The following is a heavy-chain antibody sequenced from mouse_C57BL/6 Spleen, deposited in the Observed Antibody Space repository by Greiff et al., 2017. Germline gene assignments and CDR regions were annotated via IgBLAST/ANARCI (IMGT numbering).Heavy chain of an antibody. CDR1: GFTFSSYG. CDR2: ISSGGSYT. J-gene: IGHJ3*01. Sequence: EVNVVESGGDLVKPGGSLKLSCAASGFTFSSYGMSWVRQTPDKRLEWVATISSGGSYTYYPDSVKGRFTISRDNAKNTLYLQMSSLKSEDTAMYYCASPTAQALFFFAYWGQGTLVTVSA. V-gene: IGHV5-6*01. D-gene: IGHD3-2*02. CDR3: ASPTAQALFFFAY.